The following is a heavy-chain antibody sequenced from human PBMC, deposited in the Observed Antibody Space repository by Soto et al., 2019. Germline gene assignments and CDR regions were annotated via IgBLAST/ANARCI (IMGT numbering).Heavy chain of an antibody. CDR1: GGSICSSSHY. V-gene: IGHV4-39*01. Sequence: PSETLSLTCTVSGGSICSSSHYWGWIRQSPGKGLLWIGNVYCSGSTYYSPSLGSRVTISVDTSRNQFSLSVTSATAADTAVYYCVRQFYSPSSYLAYWGHGTLVTVSS. D-gene: IGHD6-13*01. CDR3: VRQFYSPSSYLAY. CDR2: VYCSGST. J-gene: IGHJ4*01.